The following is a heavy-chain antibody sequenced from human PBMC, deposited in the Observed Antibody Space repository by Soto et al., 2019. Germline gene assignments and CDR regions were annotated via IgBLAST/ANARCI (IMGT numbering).Heavy chain of an antibody. CDR1: GFTFSNAW. CDR2: IKSKTDGGTT. Sequence: EVQLVESGGGLVKPGGSLRLSCAASGFTFSNAWMSWVRQAPGKGLEWVGRIKSKTDGGTTDYAAPVKGRFTISRNDSKTPLNLKMNSRKTEDTALYYCTPNWGNYDGGGGGWGQGTLVTVSS. V-gene: IGHV3-15*01. J-gene: IGHJ4*02. D-gene: IGHD3-22*01. CDR3: TPNWGNYDGGGGG.